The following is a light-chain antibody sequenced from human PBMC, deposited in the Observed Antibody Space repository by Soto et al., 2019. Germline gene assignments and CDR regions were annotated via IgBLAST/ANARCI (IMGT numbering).Light chain of an antibody. CDR3: LQDINYPWT. V-gene: IGKV1-5*03. CDR2: KAS. CDR1: QSINKW. J-gene: IGKJ1*01. Sequence: DIRLTQSPSTLSASVGDRVTITCRASQSINKWMAWYQLKPGKAPQLLIYKASSLQSGVPPRFSGSGSGTDFTLAISSLQPEDSATYYCLQDINYPWTFGQGTKVDIK.